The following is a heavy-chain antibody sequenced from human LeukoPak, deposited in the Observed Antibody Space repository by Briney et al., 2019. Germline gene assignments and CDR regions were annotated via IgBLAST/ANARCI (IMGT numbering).Heavy chain of an antibody. CDR1: GFIFSNYN. D-gene: IGHD7-27*01. CDR3: ARPYWGYYFDN. Sequence: GGSLRLSCAASGFIFSNYNMNWLRQAPGKGLEWVATIGTDGGYIYYADSVKGRFTISRDNAKSSLYLQMNSLRAEDTAVYYRARPYWGYYFDNWGQGTLVTVSS. CDR2: IGTDGGYI. V-gene: IGHV3-21*01. J-gene: IGHJ4*02.